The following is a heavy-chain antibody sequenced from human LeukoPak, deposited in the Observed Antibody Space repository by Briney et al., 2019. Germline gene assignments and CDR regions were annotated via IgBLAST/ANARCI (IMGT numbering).Heavy chain of an antibody. CDR2: IKQDGSEK. J-gene: IGHJ4*02. CDR3: ARMDIGLVRD. Sequence: GGSLRLSCSASGFTFSSYWMSWVRQAPGKGLEWVANIKQDGSEKYYVDSVKGRFTISRDNAKNSLSLQMNSLRVEDTAVYYCARMDIGLVRDWGQGTLVTVSS. V-gene: IGHV3-7*01. D-gene: IGHD3-10*01. CDR1: GFTFSSYW.